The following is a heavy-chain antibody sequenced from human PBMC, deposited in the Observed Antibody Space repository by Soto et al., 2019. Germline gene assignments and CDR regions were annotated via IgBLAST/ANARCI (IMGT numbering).Heavy chain of an antibody. CDR3: AREAYSTSWYRVGY. Sequence: QVQLVQSGAEVKKPGSSVKVSCKASGGTFSSYTISWVRQAPGQGLEWMGRIIPILGIANYAQKFQGRVTITADKSTSTAYMELSSPRSEDTAVYYRAREAYSTSWYRVGYWGQGTLVTVSS. J-gene: IGHJ4*02. D-gene: IGHD6-13*01. CDR1: GGTFSSYT. V-gene: IGHV1-69*08. CDR2: IIPILGIA.